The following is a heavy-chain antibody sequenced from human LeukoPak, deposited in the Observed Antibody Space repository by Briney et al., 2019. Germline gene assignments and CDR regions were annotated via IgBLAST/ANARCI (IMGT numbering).Heavy chain of an antibody. CDR1: GGSISNRNYH. Sequence: SETLSLTCTVSGGSISNRNYHWGWIRQPPGKGLEWIGSIYHSGSTYYNPSLKSRVTISVDTSKNQFSLKLSSVTAADTAVYYCARTGPVTYAFDIWGQGTMVTVSS. D-gene: IGHD4-17*01. CDR3: ARTGPVTYAFDI. J-gene: IGHJ3*02. CDR2: IYHSGST. V-gene: IGHV4-39*07.